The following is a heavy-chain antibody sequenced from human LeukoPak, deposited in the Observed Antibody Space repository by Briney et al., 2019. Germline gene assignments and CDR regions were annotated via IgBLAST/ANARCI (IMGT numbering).Heavy chain of an antibody. J-gene: IGHJ4*02. CDR3: ARSTYFDY. Sequence: GGSLTLSCAASGFRFSDAAMTWVRQAPGKGLEWVSYISNSGNTKHYADSVKGRFTISRDNAKNSLYLQINSLTAEDTAVYYCARSTYFDYWGQGTLVAVSS. CDR2: ISNSGNTK. V-gene: IGHV3-48*03. CDR1: GFRFSDAA.